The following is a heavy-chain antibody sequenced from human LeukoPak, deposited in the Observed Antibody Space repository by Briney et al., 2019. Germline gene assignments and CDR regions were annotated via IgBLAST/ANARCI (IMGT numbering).Heavy chain of an antibody. V-gene: IGHV3-30*18. D-gene: IGHD6-13*01. CDR3: AKPLKSYSTYFAFDI. CDR2: ISYDGSNK. CDR1: GFTFSSYG. J-gene: IGHJ3*02. Sequence: GGSLRLSCAASGFTFSSYGMHWVRQAPGKRLEWVAVISYDGSNKYYADSVKGRLTISRDNSKNTLYLQMNSLRAEDTAVYYCAKPLKSYSTYFAFDIWGQGTMVTVSS.